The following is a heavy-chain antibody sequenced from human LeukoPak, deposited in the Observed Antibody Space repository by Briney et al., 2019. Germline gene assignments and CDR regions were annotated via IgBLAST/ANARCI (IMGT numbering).Heavy chain of an antibody. V-gene: IGHV1-2*02. Sequence: ASVKVSCKASGYTFTGYYMHWVRQAPGQGLEWMGWINPNSGGTNYAQKFQGRVTITADESTSTAYMELSSLRSEDTAVYYCARRYSSGWYILDYWGQETLVTVSS. D-gene: IGHD6-19*01. CDR1: GYTFTGYY. CDR3: ARRYSSGWYILDY. CDR2: INPNSGGT. J-gene: IGHJ4*02.